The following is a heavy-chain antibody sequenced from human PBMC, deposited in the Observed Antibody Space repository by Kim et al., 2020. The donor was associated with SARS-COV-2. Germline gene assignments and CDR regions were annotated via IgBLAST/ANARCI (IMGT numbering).Heavy chain of an antibody. CDR1: GFTFISYW. D-gene: IGHD3-10*01. Sequence: GGSLRLSCAASGFTFISYWMNWVRQAPGKGLVWISRINSDGSSINYADSVKGRFTISRDNAKNTLYLQMNSLRAEDTAVYYCARDLGGDGLGNYCAYWGQGTLVTVSS. CDR3: ARDLGGDGLGNYCAY. J-gene: IGHJ4*02. CDR2: INSDGSSI. V-gene: IGHV3-74*01.